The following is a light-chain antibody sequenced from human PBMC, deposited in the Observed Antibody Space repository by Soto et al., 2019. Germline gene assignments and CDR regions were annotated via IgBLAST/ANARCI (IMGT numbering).Light chain of an antibody. CDR3: QQRSHWAIP. V-gene: IGKV3-11*01. J-gene: IGKJ5*01. CDR2: DAS. CDR1: ESVASY. Sequence: ELVLTQSPATLSLYPGERATLSCRASESVASYLAWYQQKPGQPPRLLIYDASNRATGVPARFSGSGSGTGFTRTISSLDPEDLAVYYCQQRSHWAIPFGQGTRLDIK.